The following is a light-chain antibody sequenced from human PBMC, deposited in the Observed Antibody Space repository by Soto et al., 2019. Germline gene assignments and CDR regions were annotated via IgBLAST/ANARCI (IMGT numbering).Light chain of an antibody. CDR3: QQTYRTPLT. CDR1: QYIGRY. J-gene: IGKJ4*01. CDR2: AAS. Sequence: DIQITQTLFSLSVFVGDGVTITCRAGQYIGRYLNWYQQKPGKAPKLLIYAASSVHSGVPSSFSGSGSGTDFTPPIRTLQPEDFGPNSCQQTYRTPLTLGGGAKVDTK. V-gene: IGKV1-39*01.